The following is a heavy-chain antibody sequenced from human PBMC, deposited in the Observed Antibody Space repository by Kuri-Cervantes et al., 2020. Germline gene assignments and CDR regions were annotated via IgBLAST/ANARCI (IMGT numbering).Heavy chain of an antibody. CDR1: GYTFTSYY. V-gene: IGHV1-46*01. J-gene: IGHJ6*03. CDR3: AADQRYNWNPTEDYYYYMDV. Sequence: ASVKVSCKASGYTFTSYYMHWVRQAPGQGLEWMGIINPSGGSTSYAQKFQGRVTMTRDKSTSTAYMELSSLRSEDTAVYYCAADQRYNWNPTEDYYYYMDVWGKGTTVTVSS. CDR2: INPSGGST. D-gene: IGHD1-20*01.